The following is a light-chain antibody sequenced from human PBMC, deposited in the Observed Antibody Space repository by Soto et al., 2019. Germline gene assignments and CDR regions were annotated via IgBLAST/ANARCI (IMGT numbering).Light chain of an antibody. V-gene: IGKV3-11*01. CDR3: QQRRNWPPT. CDR1: QSVSSY. CDR2: DAS. J-gene: IGKJ1*01. Sequence: EIGFTQSPSTLSFAPVERASLSCRASQSVSSYLAWYQQKPGQAPRLLIYDASNRATGIPARFSGSGSGTDFTLTISSLEPEDFAVYYCQQRRNWPPTFGQGTNVDIK.